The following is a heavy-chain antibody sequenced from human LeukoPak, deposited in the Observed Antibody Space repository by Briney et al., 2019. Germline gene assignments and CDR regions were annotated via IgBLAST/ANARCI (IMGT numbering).Heavy chain of an antibody. CDR3: ARDPGFSLTFYYMDV. Sequence: GGSLRHSCAASGFTFNNYWMTWVRQAPGKGLEWVANVNQDGSDKFYVDSVKGRFTISRDNAKNSLYLQMNNLRAEDSAIYFCARDPGFSLTFYYMDVWGTGTTVTISS. J-gene: IGHJ6*03. V-gene: IGHV3-7*01. CDR2: VNQDGSDK. CDR1: GFTFNNYW. D-gene: IGHD3-10*01.